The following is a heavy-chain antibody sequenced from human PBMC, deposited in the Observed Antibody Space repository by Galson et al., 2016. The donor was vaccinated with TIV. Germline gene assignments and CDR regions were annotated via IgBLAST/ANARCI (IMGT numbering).Heavy chain of an antibody. CDR1: GFTFSNYW. J-gene: IGHJ4*02. D-gene: IGHD4-23*01. CDR3: ARGNPGNPNF. Sequence: SLRLSCAASGFTFSNYWMRWVRQSPGEGLIYVSRINTDGDASDYADSVKGRFTISRDNVKNIVFLQMTALRVEDTAVYYCARGNPGNPNFWGQGTLVTVSS. CDR2: INTDGDAS. V-gene: IGHV3-74*01.